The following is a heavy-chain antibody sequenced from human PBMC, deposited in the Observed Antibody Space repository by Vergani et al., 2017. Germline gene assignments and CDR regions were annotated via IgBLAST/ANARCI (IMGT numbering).Heavy chain of an antibody. CDR1: GFTFSSYW. CDR2: INSDGSST. CDR3: AKVLNYYDSSGSPLGY. J-gene: IGHJ4*02. Sequence: EVQLVESGGGLVQPGGSLRLSCAASGFTFSSYWMHWVRQAPGKGLVWVSRINSDGSSTSYADSVKGRFTISRDNAKNTLYLQMNSLRAEDTALYYCAKVLNYYDSSGSPLGYWGQGTLVTVSS. V-gene: IGHV3-74*02. D-gene: IGHD3-22*01.